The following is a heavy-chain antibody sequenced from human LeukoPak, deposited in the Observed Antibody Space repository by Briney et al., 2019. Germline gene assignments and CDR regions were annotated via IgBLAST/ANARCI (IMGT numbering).Heavy chain of an antibody. CDR2: INSDGSST. V-gene: IGHV3-74*01. D-gene: IGHD6-13*01. J-gene: IGHJ1*01. Sequence: GGSLRLSCAASGFTFSSYWMHWVRQAPGKGLVWVSRINSDGSSTSYADSVKGRFTISRDNAKNTLCLQMNSLRAEDTAVYYCARDMSSSWLYFQHWGQGTLVTVSS. CDR1: GFTFSSYW. CDR3: ARDMSSSWLYFQH.